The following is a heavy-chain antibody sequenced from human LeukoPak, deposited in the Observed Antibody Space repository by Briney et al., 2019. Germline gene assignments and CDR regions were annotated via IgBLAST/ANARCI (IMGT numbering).Heavy chain of an antibody. Sequence: SETLSLTCTVSGGSISSYYWSWIRQPPGKGLEWIGYIYYSGSTNYSPSLKSRVTISVDTSKNQFSLKLSSVTAADTAVYYCARPTRYSYGRLYYFDYWGQGTLVTVSS. J-gene: IGHJ4*02. CDR3: ARPTRYSYGRLYYFDY. CDR1: GGSISSYY. D-gene: IGHD5-18*01. CDR2: IYYSGST. V-gene: IGHV4-59*12.